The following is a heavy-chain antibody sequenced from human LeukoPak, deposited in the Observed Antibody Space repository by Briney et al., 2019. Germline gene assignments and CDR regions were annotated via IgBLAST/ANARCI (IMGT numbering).Heavy chain of an antibody. D-gene: IGHD2-2*01. CDR1: GDSISSYY. CDR3: ARGIYCSSAACYHHFDY. Sequence: PSETLSLTCTVSGDSISSYYWRWMRQPPGKGLEWIGYIYYSGTTNYNPSLKSRVTISVDTSKNQFSLNLSSVTDADTAVYYCARGIYCSSAACYHHFDYWGQGTLVTVSS. V-gene: IGHV4-59*01. J-gene: IGHJ4*02. CDR2: IYYSGTT.